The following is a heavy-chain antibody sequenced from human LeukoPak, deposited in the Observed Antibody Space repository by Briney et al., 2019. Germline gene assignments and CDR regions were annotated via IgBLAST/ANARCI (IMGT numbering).Heavy chain of an antibody. CDR3: AREQFLGYCTGGVCYKGGAFDI. J-gene: IGHJ3*02. CDR1: GGSISSSSYY. CDR2: IYYSGST. D-gene: IGHD2-8*02. V-gene: IGHV4-39*01. Sequence: SETLSLTCTVSGGSISSSSYYWGWIRQPPGKGLEWIGSIYYSGSTYYNPSLKSRVTISVDTSKNQFSLKLSSVTAADTAVYYCAREQFLGYCTGGVCYKGGAFDIWGRGTMVTVSS.